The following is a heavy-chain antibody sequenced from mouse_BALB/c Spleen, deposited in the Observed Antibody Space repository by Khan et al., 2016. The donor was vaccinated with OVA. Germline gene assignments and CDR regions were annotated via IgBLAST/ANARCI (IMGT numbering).Heavy chain of an antibody. Sequence: EVELVESGGGLVQPGGSLKLSCAASGFTFSSNTMSWVHQTPEKRLEWVAYITNGGGNTYYPDTVKGRFTISRDNAKNTLYRQMSSLKSEDTAMYYCARIPTFITTALDYWGQGTSVTVSS. J-gene: IGHJ4*01. CDR3: ARIPTFITTALDY. V-gene: IGHV5-12-2*01. CDR2: ITNGGGNT. D-gene: IGHD1-2*01. CDR1: GFTFSSNT.